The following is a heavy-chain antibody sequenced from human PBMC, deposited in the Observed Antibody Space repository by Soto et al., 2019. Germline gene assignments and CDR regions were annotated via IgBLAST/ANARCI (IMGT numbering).Heavy chain of an antibody. CDR2: INSDGSTT. Sequence: EVQLVESGGGLVQPGGSLRLSCAASGFTFSSYWMHWVRQAPGKGLVWVSRINSDGSTTTYADSVKDRFTISRDNAKNTLYLQMNSLRAEDTAVYYCVRVPTGGYAFSLDDYWGQGTPVTVSS. D-gene: IGHD5-12*01. CDR3: VRVPTGGYAFSLDDY. CDR1: GFTFSSYW. J-gene: IGHJ4*02. V-gene: IGHV3-74*01.